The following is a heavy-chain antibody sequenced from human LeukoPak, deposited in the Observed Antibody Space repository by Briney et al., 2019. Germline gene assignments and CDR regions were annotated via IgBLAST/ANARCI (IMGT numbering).Heavy chain of an antibody. D-gene: IGHD3-9*01. J-gene: IGHJ5*02. V-gene: IGHV3-64*01. Sequence: PGGSLRLSCAASGFTFSSYAMHWVRQAPGKGLEYVSAISSNGGSTYYANSVKGRFTISRDNSKNTLYLQMNSLRAEDTAVYYCARAHPSTIFPHALNWFDPWGQGTLVTVSS. CDR1: GFTFSSYA. CDR2: ISSNGGST. CDR3: ARAHPSTIFPHALNWFDP.